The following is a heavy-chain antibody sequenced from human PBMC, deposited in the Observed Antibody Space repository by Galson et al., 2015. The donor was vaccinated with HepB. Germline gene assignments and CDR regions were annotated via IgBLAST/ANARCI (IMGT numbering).Heavy chain of an antibody. Sequence: SLRLSCAASGFTVSSSYMSWVRQAPGKGLEWVSVIYSGGSTYYADSVKGRFTISRDNSKNTLYLQMNSLRAEDTAVYYCAREMYGSGSYDYYYGMDVWGQGTTVTVSS. D-gene: IGHD3-10*01. V-gene: IGHV3-66*02. CDR3: AREMYGSGSYDYYYGMDV. CDR2: IYSGGST. J-gene: IGHJ6*02. CDR1: GFTVSSSY.